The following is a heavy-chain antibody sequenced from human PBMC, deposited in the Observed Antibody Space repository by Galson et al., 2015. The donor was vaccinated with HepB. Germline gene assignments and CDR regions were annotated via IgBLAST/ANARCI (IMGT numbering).Heavy chain of an antibody. V-gene: IGHV1-2*06. Sequence: SVKVSCKASGYTFTENFMHWVRQAPGQGLEWMGRINPNSGGAHYAQGFHGRISMTRDTSITTAYMELSGLTSDDTATYYCARENGVGTTWADVFDIWGQGTLVTVSS. CDR3: ARENGVGTTWADVFDI. CDR1: GYTFTENF. D-gene: IGHD1-26*01. CDR2: INPNSGGA. J-gene: IGHJ3*02.